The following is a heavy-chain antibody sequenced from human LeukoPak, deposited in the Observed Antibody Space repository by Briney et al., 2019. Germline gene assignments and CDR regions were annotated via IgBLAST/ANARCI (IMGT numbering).Heavy chain of an antibody. J-gene: IGHJ4*02. CDR3: ARRQADYYNSSGYYYGY. V-gene: IGHV4-34*01. CDR2: INHSGST. D-gene: IGHD3-22*01. CDR1: GGSFSGYY. Sequence: SETLSLTCAVYGGSFSGYYWSWIRQPPGKGLEWIGEINHSGSTNYNPSLKSRVTISVDTSKNQFSLKLSSVTAADTAVYYCARRQADYYNSSGYYYGYWGQGTLVTVSS.